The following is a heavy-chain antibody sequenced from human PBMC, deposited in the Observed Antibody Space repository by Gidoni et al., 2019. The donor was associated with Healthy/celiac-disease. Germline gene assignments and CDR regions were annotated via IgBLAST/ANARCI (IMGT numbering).Heavy chain of an antibody. CDR2: ITRSSSYM. Sequence: EVQLVESGGGLVKPGGSLRLSCAASDFPSSSYTMIWVRQAPGKGLEWVSAITRSSSYMYYADALKGRFTISRDNAKNSLFLQMNSLRAEDTAVYYCARDTLGEGLDYFDSSAYHWGQGTLVTVSS. CDR3: ARDTLGEGLDYFDSSAYH. CDR1: DFPSSSYT. V-gene: IGHV3-21*01. D-gene: IGHD3-22*01. J-gene: IGHJ1*01.